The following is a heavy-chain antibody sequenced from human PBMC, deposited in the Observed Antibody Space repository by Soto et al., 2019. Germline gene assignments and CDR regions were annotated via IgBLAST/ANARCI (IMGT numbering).Heavy chain of an antibody. J-gene: IGHJ6*02. V-gene: IGHV4-4*07. CDR2: IYTSGST. D-gene: IGHD2-2*01. CDR1: GGSISSYY. CDR3: ARDFPVGMYQLLGDYYYGMDV. Sequence: QVQLQESGPGLVKPSETLSLTCTVSGGSISSYYWSWIRQPAGKGLEWIGRIYTSGSTNYNPSLKSRVTTSVDTSKNQFSLKLSSVTAADTAVYYCARDFPVGMYQLLGDYYYGMDVWGQGTTFTVSS.